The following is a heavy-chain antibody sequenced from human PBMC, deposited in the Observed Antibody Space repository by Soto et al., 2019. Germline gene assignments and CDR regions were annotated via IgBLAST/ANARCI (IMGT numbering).Heavy chain of an antibody. V-gene: IGHV1-69*02. J-gene: IGHJ4*02. CDR1: GGTFSSYT. Sequence: QVQLVQSGAEVKKPVSSVKVSCKASGGTFSSYTISWVRQAPGQGLEWMGRIIPLLGIANYAQKFKGRVTITADKSTSTAYMELSSLRSEDTAVDYCASPTLRYLDWLPFYYWGQGTLVTVSS. CDR3: ASPTLRYLDWLPFYY. D-gene: IGHD3-9*01. CDR2: IIPLLGIA.